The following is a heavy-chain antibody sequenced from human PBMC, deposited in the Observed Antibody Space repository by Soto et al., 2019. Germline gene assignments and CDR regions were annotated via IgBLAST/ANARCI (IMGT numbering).Heavy chain of an antibody. D-gene: IGHD1-7*01. V-gene: IGHV5-10-1*01. CDR3: ARYRVGRRQLELLVPLDY. CDR2: IDPSDSYT. J-gene: IGHJ4*02. Sequence: PGEALKISCKVSGYSFTSYWISWVLQMPGKGLEWMGRIDPSDSYTNYSPSFQGHVTISADKSISTAYLQWSSLKASDTATYYCARYRVGRRQLELLVPLDYWGQGTLVTVSS. CDR1: GYSFTSYW.